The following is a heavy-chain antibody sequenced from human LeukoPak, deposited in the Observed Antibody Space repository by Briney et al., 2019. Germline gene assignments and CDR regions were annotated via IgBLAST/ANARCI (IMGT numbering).Heavy chain of an antibody. CDR1: GGSISSGGYY. V-gene: IGHV4-31*03. D-gene: IGHD3-10*01. J-gene: IGHJ4*02. CDR3: ARGDGSGSQGFDY. CDR2: IYYSGST. Sequence: SQTLSLTCTVSGGSISSGGYYWRWIRQHPGKGLEWIGCIYYSGSTYYNPSLKSRVTISVDTSKNQFSLKLSSVTAADTAVYYCARGDGSGSQGFDYWGQGTLVTVSS.